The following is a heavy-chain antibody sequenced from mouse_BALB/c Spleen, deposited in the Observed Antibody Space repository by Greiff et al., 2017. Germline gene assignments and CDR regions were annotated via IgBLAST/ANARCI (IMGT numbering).Heavy chain of an antibody. CDR3: TRDGEVRREAWFAY. J-gene: IGHJ3*01. CDR1: GFTFSSYT. Sequence: EVQLVESGGGLVQPGGSRKLSCAASGFTFSSYTMSWVRQTPEKRLEWVATISSGGSYTYYPDSVKGRFTISRDNAKNTLYLQMSSLKSEDTAMYYCTRDGEVRREAWFAYWGQGTLVTVSA. V-gene: IGHV5-6-4*01. D-gene: IGHD2-14*01. CDR2: ISSGGSYT.